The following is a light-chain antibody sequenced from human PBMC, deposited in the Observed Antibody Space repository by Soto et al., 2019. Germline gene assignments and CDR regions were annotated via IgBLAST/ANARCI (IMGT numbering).Light chain of an antibody. CDR1: QSILYSSHNKHS. CDR3: QQYYSSPYT. CDR2: CAS. V-gene: IGKV4-1*01. J-gene: IGKJ2*01. Sequence: DIVMIQSPDSLAVSLGERATINCKSIQSILYSSHNKHSFSWFQQKPGQPPKLLIYCASTRESELPDRFTGSGSGTNFALTTCSLQAEDLAVYYCQQYYSSPYTFGQGTKLESK.